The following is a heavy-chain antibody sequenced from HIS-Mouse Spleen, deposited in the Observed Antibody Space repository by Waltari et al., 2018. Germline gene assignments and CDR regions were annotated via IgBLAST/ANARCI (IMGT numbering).Heavy chain of an antibody. Sequence: QLQLQESGPGLVKPSETLSLTCTVSGGSISSSSYYWGWIRQPPGKGLEWIGGIYYSGRTYYNPSLTRRVTISVATSKNQFSLKLSSVTAADTAVYYCAREIPYSSSWYDWYFDLWGRGTLVTVSS. D-gene: IGHD6-13*01. CDR3: AREIPYSSSWYDWYFDL. CDR1: GGSISSSSYY. J-gene: IGHJ2*01. CDR2: IYYSGRT. V-gene: IGHV4-39*07.